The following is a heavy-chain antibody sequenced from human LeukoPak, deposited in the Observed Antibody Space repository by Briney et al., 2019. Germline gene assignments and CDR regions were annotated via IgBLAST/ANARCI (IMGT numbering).Heavy chain of an antibody. D-gene: IGHD1-26*01. J-gene: IGHJ4*02. Sequence: ASVKVSCKASGYTFTGYYMHWVRQAPGQGLDWMGRINPNSGGTNYAQKFQGRVTMTRDTSISTAYMELSRLRSDDTAAYYCARSGSYPSYFDYWGQGALVTVSS. V-gene: IGHV1-2*06. CDR3: ARSGSYPSYFDY. CDR1: GYTFTGYY. CDR2: INPNSGGT.